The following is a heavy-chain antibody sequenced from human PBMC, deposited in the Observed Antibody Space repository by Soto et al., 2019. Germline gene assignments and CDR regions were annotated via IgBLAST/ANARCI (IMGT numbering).Heavy chain of an antibody. CDR3: ARTGYGGKGTFDY. CDR1: GGTFSSYT. V-gene: IGHV1-69*02. J-gene: IGHJ4*02. Sequence: QVQLVQSGAEVKKPGSLVKVSCKASGGTFSSYTISWVRQAPGQGLEWMGRIIPILGIANYAQKFQGRVTITADKSTSTAYMELSSLRSEDTAVYYCARTGYGGKGTFDYWGQGTLVTVSS. CDR2: IIPILGIA. D-gene: IGHD4-17*01.